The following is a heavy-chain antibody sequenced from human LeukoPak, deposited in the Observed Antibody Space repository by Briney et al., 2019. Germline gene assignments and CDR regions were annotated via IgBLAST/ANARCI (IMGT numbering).Heavy chain of an antibody. CDR3: AIVSWIRKPHFDY. Sequence: PGGSLRLSCAASGFIFSTYVMSWVRQAPGKGLEWVSVISGSGGSTNYADSVKGRFTISRDNSKNTLYLQMNSLRAEDTAVYYCAIVSWIRKPHFDYWGQGTLVTVSS. D-gene: IGHD5-18*01. V-gene: IGHV3-23*01. CDR2: ISGSGGST. CDR1: GFIFSTYV. J-gene: IGHJ4*02.